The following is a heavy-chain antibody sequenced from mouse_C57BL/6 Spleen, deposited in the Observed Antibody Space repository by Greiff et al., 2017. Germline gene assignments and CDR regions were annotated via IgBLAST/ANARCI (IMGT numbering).Heavy chain of an antibody. V-gene: IGHV1-82*01. Sequence: VQRVESGPELVKPGASVKISCKASGYAFSSSWMNWVKQRPGKGLEWIGRIYPGDGDTNYNGKFKGKATLTADKSSSTAYMQLSSLTSEDSAVYFCARQYYNAMDYWGQGTSVTVSS. CDR1: GYAFSSSW. J-gene: IGHJ4*01. CDR3: ARQYYNAMDY. D-gene: IGHD2-12*01. CDR2: IYPGDGDT.